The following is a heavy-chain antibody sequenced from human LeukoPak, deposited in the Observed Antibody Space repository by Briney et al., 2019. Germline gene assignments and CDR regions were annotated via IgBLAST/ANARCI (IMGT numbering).Heavy chain of an antibody. D-gene: IGHD3-10*01. Sequence: GGSLRLSCAASGFTFDDYAMHWVRQAPGKGLEWVSGISWNSGSIGYADSVKGRFTISRDNAKNSLYLQMNSLRAEDTALYYCAKDMSYYGSGSYYYFDYWGQGTLVTVSS. J-gene: IGHJ4*02. CDR1: GFTFDDYA. V-gene: IGHV3-9*01. CDR3: AKDMSYYGSGSYYYFDY. CDR2: ISWNSGSI.